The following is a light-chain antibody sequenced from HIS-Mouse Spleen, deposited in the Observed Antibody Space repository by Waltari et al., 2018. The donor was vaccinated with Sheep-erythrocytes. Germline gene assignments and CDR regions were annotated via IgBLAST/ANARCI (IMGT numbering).Light chain of an antibody. V-gene: IGLV2-8*01. J-gene: IGLJ3*02. CDR1: SSDGGGYNY. Sequence: QSALTQPRSVSGSPGQSVTISCTVTSSDGGGYNYVSWYQQHPGQAPKLMIYAGSKRPSGVPDRFSGSKSGNTASLTVSGLQAEDEADYYCSSYAGSNNWVFGGGTKLTVL. CDR3: SSYAGSNNWV. CDR2: AGS.